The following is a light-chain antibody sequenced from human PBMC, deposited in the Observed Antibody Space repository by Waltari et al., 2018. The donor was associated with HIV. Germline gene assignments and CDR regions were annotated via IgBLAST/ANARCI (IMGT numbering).Light chain of an antibody. V-gene: IGLV2-8*01. CDR2: EAS. Sequence: QSALTQPPSASGSLGQSVTIPCTRSISPIGAYYSVPWFQQHPNTAPKLLLYEASKRPSGVPDRFSGSRSGETAFLSVSGLQPDDTAAYFCSSYGDNIRVLFGGGTNLTVL. CDR3: SSYGDNIRVL. J-gene: IGLJ2*01. CDR1: ISPIGAYYS.